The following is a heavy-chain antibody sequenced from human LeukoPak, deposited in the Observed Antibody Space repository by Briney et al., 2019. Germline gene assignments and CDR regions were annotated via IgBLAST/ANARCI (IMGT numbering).Heavy chain of an antibody. Sequence: GASVKVSCKASGYTFTGYYMHWVRQAPGQGLEWMGWINPNSGGTNYAQKFQGRVTMTRDTSISTAYMELSRLRSDDTAVYYCARAQGPFSGSYYAFDYWGQGTLVTVSS. V-gene: IGHV1-2*02. CDR1: GYTFTGYY. CDR3: ARAQGPFSGSYYAFDY. J-gene: IGHJ4*02. CDR2: INPNSGGT. D-gene: IGHD1-26*01.